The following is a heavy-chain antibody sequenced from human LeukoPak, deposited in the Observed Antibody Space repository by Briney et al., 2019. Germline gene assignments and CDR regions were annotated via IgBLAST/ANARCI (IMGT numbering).Heavy chain of an antibody. Sequence: GGSLRLSCAASGFTFSSYAMSWVRQAPGKGLEWVSAISGSGGSTYYADSVKGRFTISRDDSKNTAYLQMNSLKTEDTAVYYCTIVGYMDVWGKGTTVTVSS. D-gene: IGHD2-21*01. CDR3: TIVGYMDV. CDR1: GFTFSSYA. CDR2: ISGSGGST. J-gene: IGHJ6*03. V-gene: IGHV3-23*01.